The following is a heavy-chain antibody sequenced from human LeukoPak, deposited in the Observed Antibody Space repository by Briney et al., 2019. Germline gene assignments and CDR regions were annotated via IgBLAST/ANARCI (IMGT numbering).Heavy chain of an antibody. D-gene: IGHD5-12*01. J-gene: IGHJ4*02. CDR2: IYYSGSS. V-gene: IGHV4-59*01. Sequence: PSETLSLTCKVSGVSMTPYYWSWIRQSPGRGLEWIGYIYYSGSSNYNPSLKSRVTISVDTSKNQFSLKLSSVTAADTAVYYCARASGLRVGFDYWGQGTLVTVSS. CDR3: ARASGLRVGFDY. CDR1: GVSMTPYY.